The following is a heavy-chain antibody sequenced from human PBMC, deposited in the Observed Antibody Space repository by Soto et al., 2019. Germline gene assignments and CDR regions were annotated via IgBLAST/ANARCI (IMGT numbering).Heavy chain of an antibody. Sequence: QVQLVQSGAEVKKPGASVKVSCKASGYTFISYGITWVRQAPGQGLEWMGWISASNAHTNYGQKFQDRVSLTTDTSTNTSYMEMRSLRSDDTAFYFCARVFRWSSSSWGFDSWGQGTLVTVSS. CDR3: ARVFRWSSSSWGFDS. V-gene: IGHV1-18*01. D-gene: IGHD6-6*01. CDR1: GYTFISYG. CDR2: ISASNAHT. J-gene: IGHJ4*02.